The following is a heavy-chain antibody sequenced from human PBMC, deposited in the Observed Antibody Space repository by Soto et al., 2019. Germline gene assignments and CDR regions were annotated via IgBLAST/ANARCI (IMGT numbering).Heavy chain of an antibody. Sequence: SCAASGFTFSGSAMHWVRQASGKGLEWVGRIRGKANSYATAYAASVKGRFTISRDDSKNTAYLQMNSLKTEDTAVXXXXXXXXXXXXXXXXXXXPXAXXXXXXGTMVTVS. V-gene: IGHV3-73*01. CDR1: GFTFSGSA. J-gene: IGHJ3*02. CDR2: IRGKANSYAT. CDR3: XXXXXXXXXXXXXXXXPXAXXX.